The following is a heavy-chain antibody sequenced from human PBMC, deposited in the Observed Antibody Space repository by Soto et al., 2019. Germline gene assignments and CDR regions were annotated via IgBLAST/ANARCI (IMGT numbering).Heavy chain of an antibody. CDR2: IIPTFGTA. Sequence: QVKLVQSGAEVKKPGSSVKVSCKASGGPFSRYAISWVRQSPGQGLEWMGGIIPTFGTANYAQKFQGRVTITADESTSTAYMELSSLRSEDTAVYYCARPAAEYYYDSSGSISPFDYWGQGTLVTVSS. CDR1: GGPFSRYA. J-gene: IGHJ4*02. V-gene: IGHV1-69*01. CDR3: ARPAAEYYYDSSGSISPFDY. D-gene: IGHD3-22*01.